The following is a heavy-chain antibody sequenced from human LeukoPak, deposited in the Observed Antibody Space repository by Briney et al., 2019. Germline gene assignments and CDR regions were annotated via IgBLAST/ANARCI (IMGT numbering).Heavy chain of an antibody. CDR2: ISYDGSNK. D-gene: IGHD3-22*01. J-gene: IGHJ6*02. Sequence: GGSLRLSCAASGLTFSDYGMFWVRLDPGKGLEWVALISYDGSNKEYADSVKGRFTISRDNSKNILYLQMNSLRAEDTAVYYCARVHDSRGSGMDVWGQGTTVTVSS. CDR3: ARVHDSRGSGMDV. V-gene: IGHV3-30-3*01. CDR1: GLTFSDYG.